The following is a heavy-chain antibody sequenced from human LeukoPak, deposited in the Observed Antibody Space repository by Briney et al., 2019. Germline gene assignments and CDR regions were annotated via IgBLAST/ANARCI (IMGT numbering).Heavy chain of an antibody. CDR3: AKAGSIRFDY. D-gene: IGHD1-26*01. CDR2: ISGSGGST. Sequence: AGGSLRLSCAASGFTFSSYAMSWVRQAPGKGLEWVSAISGSGGSTYYADSVKGRFTISRDDSKNTLYLQVNSLRAEDTAVYYCAKAGSIRFDYWGQGTLVTVSS. V-gene: IGHV3-23*01. J-gene: IGHJ4*02. CDR1: GFTFSSYA.